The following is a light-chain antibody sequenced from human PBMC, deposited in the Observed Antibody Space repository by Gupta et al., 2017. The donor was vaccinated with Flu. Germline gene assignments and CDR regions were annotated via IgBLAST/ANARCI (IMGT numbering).Light chain of an antibody. V-gene: IGLV1-51*01. CDR2: DTN. Sequence: QSVLTPPPSVPPAPTQKVTISSSGSNVNIGLKYVSWYQQVPGAVPHLLIYDTNARPSGIPERFSGSKSGTSATLDIAGLQTGDEGDYYCGACDSNLSGVVFGGGTRVTVL. J-gene: IGLJ2*01. CDR3: GACDSNLSGVV. CDR1: NVNIGLKY.